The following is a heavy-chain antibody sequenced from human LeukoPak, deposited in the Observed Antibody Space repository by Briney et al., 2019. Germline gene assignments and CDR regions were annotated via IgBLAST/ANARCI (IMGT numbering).Heavy chain of an antibody. V-gene: IGHV4-34*01. CDR2: INHSGST. CDR1: GGSFSGYY. CDR3: ARGLRDSSWYYYGMDV. Sequence: SETLSLTCAVYGGSFSGYYWSWIRQPPGKGLEWIGEINHSGSTNYNPSLKSRVTISVDTSKNQFSLKLSSVTAADTAVYYCARGLRDSSWYYYGMDVWGQGTTVTVSS. J-gene: IGHJ6*02. D-gene: IGHD6-13*01.